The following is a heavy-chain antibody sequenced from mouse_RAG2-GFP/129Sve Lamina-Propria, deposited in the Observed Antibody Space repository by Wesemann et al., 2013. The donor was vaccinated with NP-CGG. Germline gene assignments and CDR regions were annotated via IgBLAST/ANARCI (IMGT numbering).Heavy chain of an antibody. CDR2: IYPGDGDT. D-gene: IGHD4-1*01. V-gene: IGHV1-82*01. J-gene: IGHJ3*01. CDR3: ALGRPWFAY. CDR1: GYAFSSSW. Sequence: QVQLQQPGAELVMPGASVKISCKASGYAFSSSWMNWVKQRPGKGLEWIGRIYPGDGDTNYNGKFKGKATLTVDQSSSTAYMQLNSLTSEDSAVYYCALGRPWFAYWGQGTLVTVSA.